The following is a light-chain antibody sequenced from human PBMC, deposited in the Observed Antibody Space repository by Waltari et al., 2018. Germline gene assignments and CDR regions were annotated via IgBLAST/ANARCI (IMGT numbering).Light chain of an antibody. CDR2: EVS. V-gene: IGKV2-29*01. Sequence: DIVMTQTPLSLSVTPGQPASISCKSSQSLLHSDGKTYLYWYLQKPGQSPQLLIYEVSSRFSGVPDRFSGSGSGTDFTLTISSLQAEDVAFYYCHQYYDLPITFGQGTRLDIK. CDR1: QSLLHSDGKTY. CDR3: HQYYDLPIT. J-gene: IGKJ5*01.